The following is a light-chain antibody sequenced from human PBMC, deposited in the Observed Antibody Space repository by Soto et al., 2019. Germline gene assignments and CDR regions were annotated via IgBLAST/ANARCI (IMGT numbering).Light chain of an antibody. CDR2: AAS. J-gene: IGKJ5*01. CDR3: QQLNSYPFI. CDR1: QGIDTY. V-gene: IGKV1-9*01. Sequence: DIHLTQSPSFLSASVGDRVTITCRASQGIDTYLAWYQQKPGKAPNLLIYAASFLRSGVPSRFSGSGSGTEFTLTISSLQPEDFATYFCQQLNSYPFIFGQGTRLEIK.